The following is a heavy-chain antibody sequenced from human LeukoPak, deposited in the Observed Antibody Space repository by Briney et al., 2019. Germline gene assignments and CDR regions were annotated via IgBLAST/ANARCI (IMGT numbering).Heavy chain of an antibody. J-gene: IGHJ6*02. CDR1: GFTFSSYG. CDR3: ARIGAEHYYYGMDV. D-gene: IGHD3-10*01. CDR2: IWYDGSNK. V-gene: IGHV3-33*01. Sequence: GGSLRLSCAATGFTFSSYGMHWVRQAPGKGLEWVAVIWYDGSNKYYADSVKGRFTISRDNSKNTLYLQMNSLRAEDTAVYYCARIGAEHYYYGMDVWGQGTTVTVSS.